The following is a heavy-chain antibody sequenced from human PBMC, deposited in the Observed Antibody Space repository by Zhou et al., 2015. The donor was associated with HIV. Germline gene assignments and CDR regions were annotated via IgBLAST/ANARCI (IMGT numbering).Heavy chain of an antibody. Sequence: QVQLVQSGTEVKKPGSSVKVSCKASGGTFNTYEVSWVRQAPGQGLVWMGGIIPLFGKPNYAQKFLGRVTINADESTATAYMELNRLTSEDTAVYYCARDHIRPDGDNPYGSLDYWGQGTLVTVSS. D-gene: IGHD4-23*01. V-gene: IGHV1-69*01. CDR3: ARDHIRPDGDNPYGSLDY. CDR2: IIPLFGKP. J-gene: IGHJ4*02. CDR1: GGTFNTYE.